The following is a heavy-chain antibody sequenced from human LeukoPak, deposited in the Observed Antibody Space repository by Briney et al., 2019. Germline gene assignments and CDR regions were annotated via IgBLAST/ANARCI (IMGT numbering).Heavy chain of an antibody. J-gene: IGHJ4*02. CDR2: ISSRSDYI. V-gene: IGHV3-21*01. CDR3: ARDAFQEWELKTIDY. Sequence: GGSLRLSCAASGFAFSSYDMNWVRQAPGKGLEWVSSISSRSDYIYYADSVKGRFTISRDNAKNSLYLQMNSLRADDTAVYYCARDAFQEWELKTIDYWGQGTLVTVSS. CDR1: GFAFSSYD. D-gene: IGHD1-26*01.